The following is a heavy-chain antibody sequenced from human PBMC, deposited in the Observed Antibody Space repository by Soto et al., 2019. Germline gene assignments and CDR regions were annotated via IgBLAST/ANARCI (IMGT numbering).Heavy chain of an antibody. CDR3: AHGSCSSADCYPNPYLDY. D-gene: IGHD2-2*01. CDR1: GFSLSTTAEG. V-gene: IGHV2-5*02. Sequence: QITLKESGPTLVKPTQTLTLTCTVSGFSLSTTAEGVGWIRQPPGKALEWLALIYWDDDERYSPSLKSRLTITKDTSTNQVVLTMTNVDPVDTATYYCAHGSCSSADCYPNPYLDYWGQGILVTVSS. J-gene: IGHJ4*02. CDR2: IYWDDDE.